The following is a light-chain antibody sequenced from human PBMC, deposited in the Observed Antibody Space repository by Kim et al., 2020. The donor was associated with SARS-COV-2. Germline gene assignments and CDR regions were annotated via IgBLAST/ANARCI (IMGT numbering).Light chain of an antibody. CDR1: TANIGDNT. Sequence: GERVIISCTGSTANIGDNTVNWFQQLPGTAPKLIIYANNQRPSGVPDRFSGSKSGTSASLAISGLQAEDEADFYCAAWDDSLNGRVFGGGTQLTVL. V-gene: IGLV1-44*01. J-gene: IGLJ2*01. CDR2: ANN. CDR3: AAWDDSLNGRV.